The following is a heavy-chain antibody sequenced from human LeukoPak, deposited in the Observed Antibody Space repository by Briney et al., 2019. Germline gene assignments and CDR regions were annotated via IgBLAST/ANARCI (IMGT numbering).Heavy chain of an antibody. CDR1: GYTFTGYY. Sequence: ASVKASCKASGYTFTGYYMHWVRQAPGQGLEWMGWINPNSGGTNYAQKFQGRVTMTRDTSISTAYMELSRLRSDDTAVYYCAREIQDIVVVPAATDYWGQGTLVTVSS. V-gene: IGHV1-2*02. D-gene: IGHD2-2*01. CDR2: INPNSGGT. J-gene: IGHJ4*02. CDR3: AREIQDIVVVPAATDY.